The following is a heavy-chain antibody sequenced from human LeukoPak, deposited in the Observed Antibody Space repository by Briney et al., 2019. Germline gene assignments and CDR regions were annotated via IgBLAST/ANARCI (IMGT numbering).Heavy chain of an antibody. CDR3: AKGGPRITIFGVPKGGY. D-gene: IGHD3-3*01. Sequence: GGSLRLSRAASGFTFSNAWMSWVRQAPGKGLEWVSAISGSGGSTYYADSVKGRFTISRDNSKNTLYLQMNSLRAEDTAVYYCAKGGPRITIFGVPKGGYWGQGTLVTVSS. V-gene: IGHV3-23*01. CDR1: GFTFSNAW. J-gene: IGHJ4*02. CDR2: ISGSGGST.